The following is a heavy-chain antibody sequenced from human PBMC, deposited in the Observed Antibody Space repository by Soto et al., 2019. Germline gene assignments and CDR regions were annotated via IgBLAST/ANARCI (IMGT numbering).Heavy chain of an antibody. CDR2: ISAYNGNT. D-gene: IGHD3-22*01. CDR1: GYTFTSYG. V-gene: IGHV1-18*01. CDR3: ARDQEYYYDSSGYCDY. Sequence: ASVKVSCKASGYTFTSYGISWVRQAPGQGLEWMGWISAYNGNTNYAQKLQGRVTMTTDTSTSTAYMELRSLRSDDTAVYYCARDQEYYYDSSGYCDYWGQGTLVTVS. J-gene: IGHJ4*02.